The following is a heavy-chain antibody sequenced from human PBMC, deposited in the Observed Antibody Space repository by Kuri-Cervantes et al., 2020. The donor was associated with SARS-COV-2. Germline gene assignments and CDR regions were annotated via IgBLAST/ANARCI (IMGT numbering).Heavy chain of an antibody. D-gene: IGHD4/OR15-4a*01. CDR1: GFKFSRTD. CDR3: AKDGAGAHDF. V-gene: IGHV3-30*18. J-gene: IGHJ4*02. Sequence: SCAASGFKFSRTDMHWVRQAPGKGLEWVAFISYDGNNKKCIASGKGRFTISRDNSQNKLCLQMRSLRPEDTAMYYCAKDGAGAHDFWGQGTLVTVSS. CDR2: ISYDGNNK.